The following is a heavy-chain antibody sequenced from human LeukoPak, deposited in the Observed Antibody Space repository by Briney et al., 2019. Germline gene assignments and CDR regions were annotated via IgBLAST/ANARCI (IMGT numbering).Heavy chain of an antibody. CDR1: GYTLTELS. J-gene: IGHJ4*02. CDR3: ATENRYSSSGY. V-gene: IGHV1-24*01. CDR2: VDPEDGET. Sequence: RASVKVSCKVSGYTLTELSMHWVQQAPGKGLEWMGRVDPEDGETIYAEKFQGRVTITADTSTDTAYMELSSLRSEDTAVYYCATENRYSSSGYWGQGTLVTVSS. D-gene: IGHD6-6*01.